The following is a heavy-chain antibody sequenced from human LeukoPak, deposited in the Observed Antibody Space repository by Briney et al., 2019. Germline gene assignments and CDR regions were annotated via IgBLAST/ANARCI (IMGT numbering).Heavy chain of an antibody. D-gene: IGHD3-10*02. J-gene: IGHJ6*04. Sequence: GGSLRLSCAASGFIFSSYSMNWVRQAPGKGLEWVSFISTSSSYIYYADSVKGRFTISRDNAKNSLYLQMNSLRAEDTAVYYCAELGITMIGGVWGKGTTVTISS. CDR1: GFIFSSYS. V-gene: IGHV3-21*01. CDR3: AELGITMIGGV. CDR2: ISTSSSYI.